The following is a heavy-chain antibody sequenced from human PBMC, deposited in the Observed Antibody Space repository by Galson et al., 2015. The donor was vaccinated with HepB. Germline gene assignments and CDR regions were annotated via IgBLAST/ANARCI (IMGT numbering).Heavy chain of an antibody. V-gene: IGHV1-2*02. J-gene: IGHJ6*03. CDR3: ARVSHDYAYYIDV. Sequence: VKVSCKASGYRFSDYYMHWVRQAPGQGLEWMGWIDPITGGTNYPQKLYGRVTMTRDTSTRTAYMELSRLRSDDTAIYYCARVSHDYAYYIDVWGEGTPVTVSS. CDR2: IDPITGGT. CDR1: GYRFSDYY.